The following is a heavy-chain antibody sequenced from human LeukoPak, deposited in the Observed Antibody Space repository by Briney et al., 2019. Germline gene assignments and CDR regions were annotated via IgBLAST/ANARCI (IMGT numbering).Heavy chain of an antibody. CDR3: ARGGAADY. CDR1: GGSFTIYQ. CDR2: INRSGST. D-gene: IGHD4/OR15-4a*01. J-gene: IGHJ4*02. V-gene: IGHV4-34*01. Sequence: SETLSLTCAVSGGSFTIYQWSWIRQSPGRGLEWIGDINRSGSTDYNPALRSRVFISMDTSKNRFSLQLSSVTAADTAVYYCARGGAADYWGQGTLVTVSS.